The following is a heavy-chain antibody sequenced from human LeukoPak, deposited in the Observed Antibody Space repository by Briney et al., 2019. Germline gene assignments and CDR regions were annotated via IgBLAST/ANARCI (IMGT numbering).Heavy chain of an antibody. CDR3: ARTEDFWSGYWDY. CDR1: GGTFSSYA. J-gene: IGHJ4*02. CDR2: IIPIFGTA. Sequence: SVKVSFKASGGTFSSYAISWVRQAPGQGLEWMGGIIPIFGTANYAQKFQGRVTITADESTSTAYMELSSLRSEDTAVYYCARTEDFWSGYWDYWGQGTLVTVSS. D-gene: IGHD3-3*01. V-gene: IGHV1-69*13.